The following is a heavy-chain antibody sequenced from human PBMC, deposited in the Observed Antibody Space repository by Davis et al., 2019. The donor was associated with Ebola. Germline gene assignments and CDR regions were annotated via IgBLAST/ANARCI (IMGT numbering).Heavy chain of an antibody. CDR3: ARARGTLFY. J-gene: IGHJ4*02. CDR2: ISSSSSTI. D-gene: IGHD3-10*01. CDR1: GFTFSSYN. Sequence: GESLKISCAASGFTFSSYNMNWVRQAPGKGLEWVSYISSSSSTIYYADSVKGRFTISRDNAKNSLYLQMNSLRAEDTAVYYCARARGTLFYWGQGTLVTVSS. V-gene: IGHV3-48*04.